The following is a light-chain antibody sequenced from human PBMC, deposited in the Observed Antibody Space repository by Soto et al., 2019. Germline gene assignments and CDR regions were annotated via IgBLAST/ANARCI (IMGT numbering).Light chain of an antibody. V-gene: IGKV1-9*01. J-gene: IGKJ4*01. CDR3: QQLNGYVALT. Sequence: DIQLTQSPSFLYASVGDRVTITCRASQGISTYLAWYQQRPGKAPKLLIYDASTLQSGVPSRFSGSRSGTEFTLTNSSLQPEDLATYYCQQLNGYVALTFGGGTKVEI. CDR2: DAS. CDR1: QGISTY.